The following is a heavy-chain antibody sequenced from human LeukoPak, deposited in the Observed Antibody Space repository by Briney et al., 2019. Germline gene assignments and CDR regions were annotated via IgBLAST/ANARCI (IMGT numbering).Heavy chain of an antibody. CDR3: AKPDI. CDR2: ILYDGSNK. CDR1: GFTFSSYT. V-gene: IGHV3-30-3*02. Sequence: GGSLRLSCAASGFTFSSYTMHWVRQAPGKGLEWVTFILYDGSNKYYADSVKGRFTISRDNSKNTLYLQMNSLRVEDTALYYCAKPDIWGQGTMVTVSS. J-gene: IGHJ3*02.